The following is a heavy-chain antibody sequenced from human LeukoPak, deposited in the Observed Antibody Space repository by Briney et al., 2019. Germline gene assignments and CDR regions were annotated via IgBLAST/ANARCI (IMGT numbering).Heavy chain of an antibody. Sequence: PGGSLRLSCAASGFTFSNFWMHWVRQAPGKGLGWVSRINCDGNNTSYADSGKGRFTISRDNAKNTLYLQMNSLRSDDTAVYYCARSVGGWPNWFDSWGQGTLVTVSS. D-gene: IGHD6-19*01. V-gene: IGHV3-74*01. CDR3: ARSVGGWPNWFDS. CDR1: GFTFSNFW. CDR2: INCDGNNT. J-gene: IGHJ5*01.